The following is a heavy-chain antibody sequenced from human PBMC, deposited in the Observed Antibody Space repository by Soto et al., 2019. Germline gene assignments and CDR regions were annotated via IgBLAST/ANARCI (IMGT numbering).Heavy chain of an antibody. D-gene: IGHD3-22*01. J-gene: IGHJ4*02. V-gene: IGHV3-21*01. CDR1: GFSFSNYD. CDR3: APSSGYYYMH. CDR2: ISSSGRYI. Sequence: EVQVVESGGGLVKPGGSLRLSCAASGFSFSNYDMNWVRQAPGKGLEWVSSISSSGRYIYYVDSVKGRFTISRDNAKHSLDLQMNSLRAEDTAVYYCAPSSGYYYMHWGQGTLVTVSS.